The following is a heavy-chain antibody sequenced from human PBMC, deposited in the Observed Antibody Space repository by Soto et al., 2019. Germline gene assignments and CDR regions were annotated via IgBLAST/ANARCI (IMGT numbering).Heavy chain of an antibody. V-gene: IGHV4-39*01. CDR3: ARKDFWSGYYDPNFAY. D-gene: IGHD3-3*01. J-gene: IGHJ4*02. Sequence: SETLSLTCTVSGGSIGSSDYYWGWIRQPPGKGLEWIGTIYYSGSTYYNWSLKSRITMSADTSKNQFSLKLSSVTASDTAVYYCARKDFWSGYYDPNFAYWGQGTLVTV. CDR1: GGSIGSSDYY. CDR2: IYYSGST.